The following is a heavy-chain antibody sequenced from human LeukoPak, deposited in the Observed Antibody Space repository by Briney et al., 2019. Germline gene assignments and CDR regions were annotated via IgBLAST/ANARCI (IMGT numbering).Heavy chain of an antibody. CDR3: ARGTLAAPGADY. D-gene: IGHD6-13*01. Sequence: VGSLRLSCAASGFTFSNYWMVWFRQAPGKGLEWLGNIRQDGEEKNYLDSVKGRFTFSRDNAKNSLYLQMDSLRAEDTAVYYCARGTLAAPGADYWGQGSLVRVSS. CDR2: IRQDGEEK. CDR1: GFTFSNYW. J-gene: IGHJ4*02. V-gene: IGHV3-7*01.